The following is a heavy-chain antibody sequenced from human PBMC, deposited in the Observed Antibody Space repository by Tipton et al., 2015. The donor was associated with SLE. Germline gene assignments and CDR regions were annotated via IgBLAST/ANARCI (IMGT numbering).Heavy chain of an antibody. Sequence: LRLSCTVSGGSINSVGYYWSWIRQPAGKGLEWIGSMYYSGSTYYNPSLKSRVTISIDTSKNQFSLRVRSVTAADTAVYYCARGGGSYYDYWGQGTLVTVSS. D-gene: IGHD1-26*01. V-gene: IGHV4-39*07. CDR1: GGSINSVGYY. J-gene: IGHJ4*02. CDR3: ARGGGSYYDY. CDR2: MYYSGST.